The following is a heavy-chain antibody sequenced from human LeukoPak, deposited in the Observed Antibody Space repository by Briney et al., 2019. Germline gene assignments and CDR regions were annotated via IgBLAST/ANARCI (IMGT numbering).Heavy chain of an antibody. V-gene: IGHV3-53*01. D-gene: IGHD6-19*01. CDR2: IYSGGNT. J-gene: IGHJ4*02. CDR3: ARDPGGYSSRWFDY. CDR1: GFTVSSNY. Sequence: GGSLRLSCAASGFTVSSNYMSWVRQAPGKGLEWVSVIYSGGNTYYADSVKGRFTISRDNSKNTLYLQMNSLRAEDTAVYYFARDPGGYSSRWFDYWGQGSPVAVSS.